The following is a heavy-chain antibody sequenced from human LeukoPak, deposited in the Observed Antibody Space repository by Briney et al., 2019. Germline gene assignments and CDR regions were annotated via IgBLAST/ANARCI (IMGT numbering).Heavy chain of an antibody. CDR2: IYYSGST. CDR3: ARENVVKKKVTTGHNNYYFDY. V-gene: IGHV4-39*07. Sequence: SETLSLTCTVSGGSISSSSYYWGWIRQPPGKGLEWIGSIYYSGSTYYNPSLKSRVTISVDTSKNQFSLKLSSVTAADTAVYYCARENVVKKKVTTGHNNYYFDYWGQGTLVTVSS. CDR1: GGSISSSSYY. D-gene: IGHD3-22*01. J-gene: IGHJ4*02.